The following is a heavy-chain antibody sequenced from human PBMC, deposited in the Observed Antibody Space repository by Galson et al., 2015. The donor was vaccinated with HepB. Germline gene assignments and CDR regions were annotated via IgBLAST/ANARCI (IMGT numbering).Heavy chain of an antibody. V-gene: IGHV3-23*01. Sequence: SLRLSCAASGFTFNSYAIHWVRQAPGKGLEWVATVSGSGGDTNYADPAKGRFSISRDNSKNTVFLQMNSLRAEDTAVYYCAKSQKGPYYYAMDVWGQGTTVTVSS. CDR2: VSGSGGDT. CDR1: GFTFNSYA. CDR3: AKSQKGPYYYAMDV. J-gene: IGHJ6*02.